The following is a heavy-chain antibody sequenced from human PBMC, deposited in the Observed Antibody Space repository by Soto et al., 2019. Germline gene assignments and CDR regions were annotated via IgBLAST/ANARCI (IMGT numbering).Heavy chain of an antibody. CDR2: FYSGART. D-gene: IGHD3-16*02. CDR1: GFNASPNY. V-gene: IGHV3-53*03. CDR3: ASDLSPYYYYAMEV. Sequence: GALRLSCATSGFNASPNYMTWVRQAQGKGLEWVAIFYSGARTYYRDSVKGRFTISRDRSKSTLFLQMNNLTAEDTAVYFCASDLSPYYYYAMEVWGQGTKVTVSS. J-gene: IGHJ6*02.